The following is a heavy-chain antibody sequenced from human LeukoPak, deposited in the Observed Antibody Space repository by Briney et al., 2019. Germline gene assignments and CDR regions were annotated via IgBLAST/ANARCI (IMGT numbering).Heavy chain of an antibody. D-gene: IGHD3-22*01. V-gene: IGHV3-48*03. CDR3: AKDDNYDSSGYFDY. CDR1: GFTFSSYG. J-gene: IGHJ4*02. Sequence: GGSLRLSCAASGFTFSSYGMNWVRQAPGKGLEWVSYISSSGSTIYYADSVKGRFTISRDNAKNSLYLQMNSLRAEDTAVYYCAKDDNYDSSGYFDYWGQGTLVTVSS. CDR2: ISSSGSTI.